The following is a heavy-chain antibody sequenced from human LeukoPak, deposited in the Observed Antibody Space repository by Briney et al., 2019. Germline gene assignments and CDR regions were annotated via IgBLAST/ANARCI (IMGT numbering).Heavy chain of an antibody. J-gene: IGHJ4*02. CDR3: ARDPTNTSGRYVYFDY. Sequence: ASVNVSCKASGYTFTHHGITWVRQAPGQGLEWMGWISAYNGDTNYAQKFQGRVTLTTDTSTSTAYMELRSLRSDDTAVYYCARDPTNTSGRYVYFDYWGQGTLVTVSS. D-gene: IGHD6-19*01. V-gene: IGHV1-18*01. CDR1: GYTFTHHG. CDR2: ISAYNGDT.